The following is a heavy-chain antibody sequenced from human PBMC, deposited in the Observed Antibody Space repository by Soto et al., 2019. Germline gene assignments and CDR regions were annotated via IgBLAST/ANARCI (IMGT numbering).Heavy chain of an antibody. CDR1: GFSLSTSGVG. D-gene: IGHD4-17*01. J-gene: IGHJ4*02. CDR2: IYWDDDK. CDR3: AHKETTAHAFDY. Sequence: KESGPTLVKPTQTLTLTCTLSGFSLSTSGVGVGWLRQPPGKALEWLALIYWDDDKRYSPSLKSRLTITKDTSKNQVVLTMTNMDPVDTATYYCAHKETTAHAFDYWGQGTLVTVSS. V-gene: IGHV2-5*02.